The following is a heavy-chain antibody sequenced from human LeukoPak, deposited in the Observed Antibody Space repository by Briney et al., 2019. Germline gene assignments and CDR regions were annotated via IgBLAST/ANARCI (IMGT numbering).Heavy chain of an antibody. J-gene: IGHJ4*02. CDR3: AKAGYFDWLGMDY. CDR2: ISGSGGST. V-gene: IGHV3-23*01. D-gene: IGHD3-9*01. CDR1: GFTFSSYA. Sequence: PGGSLRLSCAASGFTFSSYAMSWVRQAPGKGLEWVSAISGSGGSTYYADSVKGRFTTSRDNSKNTLYLQMNGLRAEDTAVYNCAKAGYFDWLGMDYWGQGTLVTVSS.